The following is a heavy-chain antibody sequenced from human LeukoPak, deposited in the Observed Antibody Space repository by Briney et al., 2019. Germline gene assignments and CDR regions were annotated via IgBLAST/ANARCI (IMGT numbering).Heavy chain of an antibody. Sequence: SETLSLTCTVSGGSISSYYWSWIRQPPGKGLEWIGYIYYSGSTNYNPSLKSRVTISVDTSKNQFSLRLSSVTAADTAVYYCARGAGRGSSWYPSRDYFDYWGQGTLVTVSS. CDR3: ARGAGRGSSWYPSRDYFDY. CDR1: GGSISSYY. CDR2: IYYSGST. J-gene: IGHJ4*02. D-gene: IGHD6-13*01. V-gene: IGHV4-59*12.